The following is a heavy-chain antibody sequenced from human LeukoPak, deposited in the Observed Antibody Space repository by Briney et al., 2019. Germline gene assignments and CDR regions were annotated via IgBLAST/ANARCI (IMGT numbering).Heavy chain of an antibody. J-gene: IGHJ6*02. CDR3: ARDEIFSYYYGMDV. D-gene: IGHD3-3*01. CDR1: GYTFTSYA. CDR2: INAGNGNT. V-gene: IGHV1-3*01. Sequence: ASVKVSCKASGYTFTSYAMHWVRQAPGQRLEWMGWINAGNGNTKYSQKLQGRVTMTTDTSTSTAYMELRSLRSDDTAVYYCARDEIFSYYYGMDVWGQGTTVTVSS.